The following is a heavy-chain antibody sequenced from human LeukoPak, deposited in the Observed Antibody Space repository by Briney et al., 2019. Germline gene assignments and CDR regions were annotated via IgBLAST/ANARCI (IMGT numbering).Heavy chain of an antibody. Sequence: PGGSLRLSCAASGFTLSSYSMNWVRQAPGKGLEWVSYISSSGSTIYYADSVKGRFTISRDNAKNSLYLQMNSLRAEDTAVYYCARRYCSSTSCYKAGADPWGQGTLVTVSS. J-gene: IGHJ5*02. D-gene: IGHD2-2*02. CDR2: ISSSGSTI. V-gene: IGHV3-48*04. CDR3: ARRYCSSTSCYKAGADP. CDR1: GFTLSSYS.